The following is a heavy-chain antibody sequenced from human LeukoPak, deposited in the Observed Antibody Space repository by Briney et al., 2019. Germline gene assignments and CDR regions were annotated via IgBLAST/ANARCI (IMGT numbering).Heavy chain of an antibody. CDR3: ARTSYDFWSGYPYYFDY. Sequence: SQTLSLTCTVSGGSISSGSYYWSWIRQPPGKGLEWIGEINHSGSTNYNPSLKSRVTISVDTSKNQFSLKLSSVTAADTAVYYCARTSYDFWSGYPYYFDYWGQGTLVTVSS. D-gene: IGHD3-3*01. CDR2: INHSGST. CDR1: GGSISSGSYY. V-gene: IGHV4-39*07. J-gene: IGHJ4*02.